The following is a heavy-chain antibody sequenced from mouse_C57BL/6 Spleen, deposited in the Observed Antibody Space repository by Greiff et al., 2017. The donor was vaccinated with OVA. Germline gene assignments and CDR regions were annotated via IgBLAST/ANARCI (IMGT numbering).Heavy chain of an antibody. Sequence: EVKVEESGGGLVQPGGSMKLSCVASGFTFSNYWMNWVRQSPEKGLEWVAQIRLKSDNFATHYAVSVKGRFTISRDDSKSSVYLQRNNVRAEDTGIYYCTGPWAYWGQGTLVTVSA. V-gene: IGHV6-3*01. CDR3: TGPWAY. CDR1: GFTFSNYW. J-gene: IGHJ3*01. CDR2: IRLKSDNFAT.